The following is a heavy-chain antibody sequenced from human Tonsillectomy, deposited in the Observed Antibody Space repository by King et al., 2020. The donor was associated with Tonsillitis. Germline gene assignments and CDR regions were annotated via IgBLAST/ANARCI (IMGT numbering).Heavy chain of an antibody. CDR3: TRVAAPEYGDYGDY. V-gene: IGHV3-73*02. CDR1: GFPFSGSA. CDR2: IRTKPNSYAT. J-gene: IGHJ4*02. D-gene: IGHD4-17*01. Sequence: VQLVESGGGLVQPGGSLKLSCAASGFPFSGSAMHWVRQTSGKGLEWVGRIRTKPNSYATAYAASVTGRFTISRDDSKNTAYLRMNSLETEDTAVYYCTRVAAPEYGDYGDYWGQGTLVTVSS.